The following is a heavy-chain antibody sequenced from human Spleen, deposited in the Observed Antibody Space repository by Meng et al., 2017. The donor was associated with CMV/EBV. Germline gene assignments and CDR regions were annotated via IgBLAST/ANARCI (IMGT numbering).Heavy chain of an antibody. CDR2: IYPGDSDT. D-gene: IGHD6-13*01. Sequence: GESLKVSCKGSGYSFTSYWIGWVRQMPGKGLEWMGIIYPGDSDTRYSPSFQGQDTISADKSISTAYLQWSSLKASDTAMYYCARHEYSSSWYWGGTVYGMDVWGQGTTVTVSS. J-gene: IGHJ6*02. CDR1: GYSFTSYW. V-gene: IGHV5-51*01. CDR3: ARHEYSSSWYWGGTVYGMDV.